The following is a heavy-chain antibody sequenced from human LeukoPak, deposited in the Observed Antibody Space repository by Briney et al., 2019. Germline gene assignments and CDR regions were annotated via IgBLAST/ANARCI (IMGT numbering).Heavy chain of an antibody. Sequence: SETLSLTCAVYGGSFSGYYWSWIRQPPGKGLEWIGEINHSGSTNYNPSLKSRVTISVDTSKNQFSLKLSSVTAADTAVYYFARVPSRITIFGVVGPVGYMDVWGKGTTVTVSS. D-gene: IGHD3-3*01. CDR1: GGSFSGYY. V-gene: IGHV4-34*01. J-gene: IGHJ6*03. CDR3: ARVPSRITIFGVVGPVGYMDV. CDR2: INHSGST.